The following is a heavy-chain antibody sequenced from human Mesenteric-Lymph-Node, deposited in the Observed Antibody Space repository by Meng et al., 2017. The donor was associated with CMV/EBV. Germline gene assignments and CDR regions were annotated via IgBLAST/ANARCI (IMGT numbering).Heavy chain of an antibody. J-gene: IGHJ4*02. CDR3: APGCSGGSCPIR. CDR2: IQYHGNNQ. CDR1: GFRFSSSG. D-gene: IGHD2-15*01. Sequence: GGSLRLSCAASGFRFSSSGMQWVRQAPGKGLEWVAFIQYHGNNQYYADSVKGRFSISRDNSKNTLDLQMNSLRPEDTAVYYCAPGCSGGSCPIRWGQGTLVTVSS. V-gene: IGHV3-30*02.